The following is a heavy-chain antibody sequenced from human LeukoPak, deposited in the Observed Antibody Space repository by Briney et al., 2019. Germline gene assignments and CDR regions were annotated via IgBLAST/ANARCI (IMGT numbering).Heavy chain of an antibody. Sequence: PGGSLRLSCAASGFTFSSYAMSWVRRAPGKGLEWVSAICGSGGSTYYADSVKGRFTISRDNSKNTLYRQMNSLRAEDTAVYYCAKDLTAAAGTWWFDPWGQGTLVTVSS. CDR1: GFTFSSYA. V-gene: IGHV3-23*01. D-gene: IGHD6-13*01. CDR2: ICGSGGST. CDR3: AKDLTAAAGTWWFDP. J-gene: IGHJ5*02.